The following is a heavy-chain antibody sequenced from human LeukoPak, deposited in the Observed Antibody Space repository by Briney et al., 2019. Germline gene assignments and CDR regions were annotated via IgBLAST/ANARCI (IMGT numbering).Heavy chain of an antibody. D-gene: IGHD2-2*01. V-gene: IGHV4-31*03. CDR2: IYNSGNT. CDR1: GGSISSGDYY. CDR3: ASSLPAASTQSYYYYGMDV. Sequence: PSQTLSLTCTVSGGSISSGDYYWSWIRQHPGKGLEWIGYIYNSGNTYYNPSLKSRVTMSVDTSKNQFSLKLSSVTAADTAVYYCASSLPAASTQSYYYYGMDVWGQGTTATVSS. J-gene: IGHJ6*02.